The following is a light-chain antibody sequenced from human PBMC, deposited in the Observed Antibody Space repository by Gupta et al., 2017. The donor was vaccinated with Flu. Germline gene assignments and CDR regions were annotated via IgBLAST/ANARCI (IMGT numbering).Light chain of an antibody. J-gene: IGLJ2*01. CDR1: SSNIGSNY. CDR3: AAWDDSLSGYVV. CDR2: RSD. V-gene: IGLV1-47*01. Sequence: VTISCSGSSSNIGSNYVYWYQQFPGTAPKLLISRSDQRPSGVPDRFSGSKSGTSASLAISGLRSEDEADYYCAAWDDSLSGYVVFGGGTKL.